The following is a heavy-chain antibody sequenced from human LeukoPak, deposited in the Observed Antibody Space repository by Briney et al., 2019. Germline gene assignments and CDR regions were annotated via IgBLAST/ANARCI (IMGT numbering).Heavy chain of an antibody. J-gene: IGHJ4*02. CDR3: TTGSYGYREYYFDY. V-gene: IGHV3-30*03. Sequence: GGSLRLSCAASGFTFSSYGMHWVRQAPGKGLEWVAVISYDGSNKYYADSVKGRFTISRDNSKNTLYLQMNSLRAEDTAVYYCTTGSYGYREYYFDYWGQGTLVTVSS. D-gene: IGHD5-18*01. CDR2: ISYDGSNK. CDR1: GFTFSSYG.